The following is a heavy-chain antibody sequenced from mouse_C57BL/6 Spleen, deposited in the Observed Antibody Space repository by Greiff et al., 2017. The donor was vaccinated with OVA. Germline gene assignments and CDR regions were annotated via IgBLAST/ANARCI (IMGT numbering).Heavy chain of an antibody. CDR2: ISSLAYSI. CDR3: ARRNWEYAMDY. V-gene: IGHV5-15*04. J-gene: IGHJ4*01. D-gene: IGHD4-1*01. CDR1: GFTFSDYG. Sequence: EVHLVESGGGLVQPGGSLKLSCAASGFTFSDYGLAWVRQAPRKGPEWVAFISSLAYSIYYADTVQGRFPISREKAKNTLYLEMSSLRSEDTAMDYCARRNWEYAMDYWGQGTSVTVSS.